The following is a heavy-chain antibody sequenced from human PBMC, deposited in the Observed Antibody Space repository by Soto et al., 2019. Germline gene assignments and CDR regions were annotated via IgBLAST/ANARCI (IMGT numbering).Heavy chain of an antibody. CDR1: VSSIKSNLYH. CDR2: XHNTGXI. D-gene: IGHD1-26*01. CDR3: ARLYTGNYIMYH. V-gene: IGHV4-39*02. J-gene: IGHJ5*02. Sequence: PXXTLSLTCSVSVSSIKSNLYHWGWIRHSPGKGLEWIGSXHNTGXIFYNPHLKSXXTLSIATXXSHFYLHLSSVTAADTAVYFCARLYTGNYIMYHWGPGTLVTVSS.